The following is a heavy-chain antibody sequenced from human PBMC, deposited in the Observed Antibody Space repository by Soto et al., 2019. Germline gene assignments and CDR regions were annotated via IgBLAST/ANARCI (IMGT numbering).Heavy chain of an antibody. CDR1: GFTFSSYA. V-gene: IGHV3-23*01. J-gene: IGHJ4*02. Sequence: LSLTCAASGFTFSSYAMSWVRQAPGKGLEWVSAISGSGGSTYYADSVKGRFTISRDNSKNTLYLQMNSLRAEDTAVYYCAKHAMVRGVIGDYFDYWGQGTLVTVSS. CDR2: ISGSGGST. CDR3: AKHAMVRGVIGDYFDY. D-gene: IGHD3-10*01.